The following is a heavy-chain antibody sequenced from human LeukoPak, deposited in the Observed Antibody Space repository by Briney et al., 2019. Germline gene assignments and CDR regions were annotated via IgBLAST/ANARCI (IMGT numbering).Heavy chain of an antibody. J-gene: IGHJ4*02. V-gene: IGHV3-7*01. CDR1: GFTFSSYW. CDR3: ARVKGYDSSGCYYTDYFDY. CDR2: IKQDGSEK. D-gene: IGHD3-22*01. Sequence: PGGSLRLSCAASGFTFSSYWMSWVRQAPGKGLEWVANIKQDGSEKYYVDSVKGRFTISRDNAKNSLYLQMNSLRAEDTAVYYCARVKGYDSSGCYYTDYFDYWGQGTLVTVSS.